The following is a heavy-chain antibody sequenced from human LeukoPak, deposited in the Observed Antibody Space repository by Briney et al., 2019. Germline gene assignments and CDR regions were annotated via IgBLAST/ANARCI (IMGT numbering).Heavy chain of an antibody. CDR2: IYTSGST. Sequence: SGTLSLTCTVSGGSISSGSYYWSWIRQPAGKGLEWIGRIYTSGSTNYNPSLKSRVTISVDTSKNQFSLKLSSVTAADTAVYYCARDGRWDAFDIWGQGTMVTVSS. CDR1: GGSISSGSYY. V-gene: IGHV4-61*02. J-gene: IGHJ3*02. CDR3: ARDGRWDAFDI. D-gene: IGHD5-24*01.